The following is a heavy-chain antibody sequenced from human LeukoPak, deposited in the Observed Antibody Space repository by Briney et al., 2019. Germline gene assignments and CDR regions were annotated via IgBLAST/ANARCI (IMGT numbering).Heavy chain of an antibody. Sequence: SETLSLTRSVSRYSLSSGYSWAWVRPPPGKGLEGIGTFFHSGTTYYNPSPISPVPNSENTSKNHFPLKLSPMTAPNPAPSSFARAARRSSWSGTFVVWGEGTMVIASS. V-gene: IGHV4-38-2*02. D-gene: IGHD3-3*01. J-gene: IGHJ3*01. CDR3: ARAARRSSWSGTFVV. CDR2: FFHSGTT. CDR1: RYSLSSGYS.